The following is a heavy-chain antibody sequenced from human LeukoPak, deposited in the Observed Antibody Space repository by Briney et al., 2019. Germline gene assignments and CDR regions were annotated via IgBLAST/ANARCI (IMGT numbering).Heavy chain of an antibody. D-gene: IGHD3-10*01. J-gene: IGHJ4*02. CDR1: GYTFTNYD. CDR3: ARAMVRGVTLLAY. V-gene: IGHV1-18*01. CDR2: ISTYNGNT. Sequence: ASVKVSCKASGYTFTNYDISWVRQAPGQGLEWMGWISTYNGNTNYAQNLQGRVTMTTDTSTSTAYMELRSLRSDDTAVYYCARAMVRGVTLLAYWGQGTLVTASS.